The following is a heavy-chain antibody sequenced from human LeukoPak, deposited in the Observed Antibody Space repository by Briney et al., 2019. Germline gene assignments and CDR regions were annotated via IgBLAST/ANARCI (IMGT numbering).Heavy chain of an antibody. J-gene: IGHJ6*03. Sequence: ASVKVSCKAYGGTFSSYAISWVRQAPGQGLEWMGRIIPIFGTANYAQKFQGRVTITTDESTSTAYMELSSLRSEDTAVYYCARVVVGATTPYYYYYMDVWGKGTTVTVSS. CDR3: ARVVVGATTPYYYYYMDV. CDR1: GGTFSSYA. D-gene: IGHD1-26*01. CDR2: IIPIFGTA. V-gene: IGHV1-69*05.